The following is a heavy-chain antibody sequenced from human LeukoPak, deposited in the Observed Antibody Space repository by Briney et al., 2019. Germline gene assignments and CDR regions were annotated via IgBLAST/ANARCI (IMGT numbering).Heavy chain of an antibody. V-gene: IGHV4-59*02. Sequence: PSQTMSLTCTVSGGSVSSYSWGWIRQPPGEGLEWIAYIYYSGSTNYNPSLKSRVTILVDTYKNQFSLKLSSVTAADTAVYYCARVVYYDSTPRWFDPWGQGTLVTVSS. CDR3: ARVVYYDSTPRWFDP. CDR1: GGSVSSYS. D-gene: IGHD3-22*01. CDR2: IYYSGST. J-gene: IGHJ5*02.